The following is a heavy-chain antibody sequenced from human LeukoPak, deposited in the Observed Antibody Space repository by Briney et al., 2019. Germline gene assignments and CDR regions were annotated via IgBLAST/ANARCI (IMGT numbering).Heavy chain of an antibody. CDR1: GFNFSDYG. CDR2: ISYDGNKK. V-gene: IGHV3-30*03. CDR3: ARVTYGSGTYGAFDY. Sequence: PGGSLRLSCVASGFNFSDYGLHWVRQAPGKGLEWVAVISYDGNKKYSADSVKGRFTISRDNSKNTLYLQMNSLRAEDTAVYYCARVTYGSGTYGAFDYWGQGTLVTVSS. D-gene: IGHD3-10*01. J-gene: IGHJ4*02.